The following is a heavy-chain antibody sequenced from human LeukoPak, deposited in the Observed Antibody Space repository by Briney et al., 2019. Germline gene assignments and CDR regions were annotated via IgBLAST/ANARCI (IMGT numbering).Heavy chain of an antibody. D-gene: IGHD3-10*01. Sequence: SETLSLTCAVYGGSFSGYYWSWIRQPPGKGLEWIGEINHSGSTNYYPSLKSRVTISVDTSKNQFSLKLSSVTAADTAVYYCARGITMVRGVIHNWFDPWGQGTLVTVSS. CDR2: INHSGST. CDR1: GGSFSGYY. J-gene: IGHJ5*02. V-gene: IGHV4-34*01. CDR3: ARGITMVRGVIHNWFDP.